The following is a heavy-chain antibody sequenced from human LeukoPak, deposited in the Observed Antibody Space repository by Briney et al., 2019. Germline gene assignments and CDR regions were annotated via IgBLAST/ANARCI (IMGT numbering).Heavy chain of an antibody. CDR1: GGSISTYY. CDR3: ARAYCSGGTCYSSRGMFDP. D-gene: IGHD2-15*01. CDR2: IYYSGST. V-gene: IGHV4-59*01. Sequence: AETLSLTCTVSGGSISTYYWTWIRQPPGKGLEWIGYIYYSGSTNYNPSLKSRVTISVDTSKNQFSLKLSSVTAADTAVYYCARAYCSGGTCYSSRGMFDPWGQGTLVTVSS. J-gene: IGHJ5*02.